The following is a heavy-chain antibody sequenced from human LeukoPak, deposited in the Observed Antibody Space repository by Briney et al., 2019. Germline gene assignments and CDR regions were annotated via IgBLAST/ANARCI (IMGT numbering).Heavy chain of an antibody. Sequence: GGSLRLSCAASGFTFSSYAMHWVRQAPGKGLEWVAVISYDGSNKYYADSVKGRFTISTDNSKNALYLQVNGLRAEDTAVHYCARGESHLGAFDIWGQGTMVIVSS. D-gene: IGHD3-16*01. CDR3: ARGESHLGAFDI. V-gene: IGHV3-30*14. J-gene: IGHJ3*02. CDR1: GFTFSSYA. CDR2: ISYDGSNK.